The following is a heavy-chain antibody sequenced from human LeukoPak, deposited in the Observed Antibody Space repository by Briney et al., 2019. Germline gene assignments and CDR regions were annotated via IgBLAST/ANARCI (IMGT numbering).Heavy chain of an antibody. CDR2: IRYDGSNK. CDR3: VRDRGDYFDF. CDR1: GFTFISYG. J-gene: IGHJ4*02. V-gene: IGHV3-30*02. Sequence: GGSLRLSCAASGFTFISYGMHWVRQAPGKGLEWVAFIRYDGSNKYYADSVKGRFTISRDNSKNSVYLQMNSLRAEDTAVYYCVRDRGDYFDFWGQGTLVTVSS.